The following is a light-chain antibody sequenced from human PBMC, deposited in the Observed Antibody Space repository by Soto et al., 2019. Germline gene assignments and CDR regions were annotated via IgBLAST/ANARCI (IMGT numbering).Light chain of an antibody. CDR2: GTS. V-gene: IGKV3-20*01. Sequence: ENVLTQSTGTLSLSPGERATLSCRASQSVDSNYLAWYQQKPGQAPRLLVYGTSSRATGIPDRFSGSGSGTDFTLTINRLEPEDFAVYYCQQYGSSLYTFGQGTKLEIK. J-gene: IGKJ2*01. CDR1: QSVDSNY. CDR3: QQYGSSLYT.